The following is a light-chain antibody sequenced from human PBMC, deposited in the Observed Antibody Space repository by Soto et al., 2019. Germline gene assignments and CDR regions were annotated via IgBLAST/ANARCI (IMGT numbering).Light chain of an antibody. Sequence: DIQLTQPPFFLSASVGDTVTITCRASQGISSYLVWYQQKAGTAPKSLIYGASTLQTGVPSRFSGRRSGTEFTLTISSLQPEDSATYYCRQHNTFPITFGQGTRLEIK. CDR2: GAS. CDR3: RQHNTFPIT. CDR1: QGISSY. J-gene: IGKJ5*01. V-gene: IGKV1-9*01.